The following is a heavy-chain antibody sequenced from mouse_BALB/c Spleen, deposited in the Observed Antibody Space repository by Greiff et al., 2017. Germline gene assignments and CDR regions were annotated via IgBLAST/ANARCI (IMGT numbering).Heavy chain of an antibody. Sequence: EVQVVESGGGLVKPGGSLKLSCAASGFTFSDYYMYWVRQTPEKRLEWVATISDGGSYTYYPDSVKGRFTISRDNAKNNLYLQMSSLKSEDTAMYYCARDPYYYGSSEGYFDVWGAGTTVTVSS. CDR3: ARDPYYYGSSEGYFDV. D-gene: IGHD1-1*01. V-gene: IGHV5-4*02. CDR2: ISDGGSYT. J-gene: IGHJ1*01. CDR1: GFTFSDYY.